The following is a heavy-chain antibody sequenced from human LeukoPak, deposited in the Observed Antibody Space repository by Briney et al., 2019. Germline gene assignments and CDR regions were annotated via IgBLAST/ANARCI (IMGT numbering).Heavy chain of an antibody. D-gene: IGHD3-10*01. CDR1: GFTFSSYS. Sequence: GGSLRLSCATSGFTFSSYSMNWVRQAPGTGLEWVSSISSGSDYIYYADSVKGRFTISRDNAKNSLYLQMTSLRAEDTAVYYCAITNHYYGSGTYDYYFDYWGQGTLLTVSS. CDR3: AITNHYYGSGTYDYYFDY. V-gene: IGHV3-21*01. CDR2: ISSGSDYI. J-gene: IGHJ4*02.